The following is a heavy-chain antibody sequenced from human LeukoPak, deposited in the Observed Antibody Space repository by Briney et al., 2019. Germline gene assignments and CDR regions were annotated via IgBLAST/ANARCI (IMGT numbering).Heavy chain of an antibody. J-gene: IGHJ1*01. CDR3: AKDSGYTSGWYEHFQH. Sequence: PGGSLRLSCAASGFTFDDSAMHWVRQAPGKGLEWVSLISGDGSSTYYTDSVKGRFTISRDNSKNSLYLQMNSLTTEDTALYYCAKDSGYTSGWYEHFQHWGQGTLVTVSS. V-gene: IGHV3-43*02. CDR1: GFTFDDSA. CDR2: ISGDGSST. D-gene: IGHD6-19*01.